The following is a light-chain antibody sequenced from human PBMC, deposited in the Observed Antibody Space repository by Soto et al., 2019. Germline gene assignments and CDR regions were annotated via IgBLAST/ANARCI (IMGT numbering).Light chain of an antibody. V-gene: IGKV1-5*03. CDR3: QHFKSFPIT. Sequence: DIKMTQSPSTLSGSVGARVTITCRASQTISSWLAWYQQKPGKAPKLLIYKASTLKSGVPSRFSGSGSGTDFTLTISSLQPEDFATYYCQHFKSFPITVGKGTRLEIK. CDR1: QTISSW. J-gene: IGKJ5*01. CDR2: KAS.